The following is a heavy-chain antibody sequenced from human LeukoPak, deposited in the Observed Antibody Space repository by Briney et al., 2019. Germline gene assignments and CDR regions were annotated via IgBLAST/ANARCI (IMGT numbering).Heavy chain of an antibody. Sequence: PGGSLRLSCAASGFTFSNAWMSWVRQAPGKGLEWVGRIKSKTDGGTTDYAAPVKGRFTISRDDSKNTLYLQMNSLKTEDTAVCYCTTAPRYYDILTGPTALDYWGQGTLVTVSS. CDR1: GFTFSNAW. J-gene: IGHJ4*02. D-gene: IGHD3-9*01. V-gene: IGHV3-15*01. CDR3: TTAPRYYDILTGPTALDY. CDR2: IKSKTDGGTT.